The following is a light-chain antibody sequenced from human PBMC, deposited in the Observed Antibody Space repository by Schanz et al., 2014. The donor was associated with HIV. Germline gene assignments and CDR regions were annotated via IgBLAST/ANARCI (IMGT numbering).Light chain of an antibody. J-gene: IGKJ1*01. CDR3: QQYGSSRWT. V-gene: IGKV3-20*01. CDR2: GAS. CDR1: QSVSSSY. Sequence: EIVLTQSPGTLSLSPGERATLSCRASQSVSSSYLAWYQQKPGQAPRLLIYGASSRATGIPDRFSGSGSGTDFTFTISSLEPEDFAVYYCQQYGSSRWTFGQGTKVEIK.